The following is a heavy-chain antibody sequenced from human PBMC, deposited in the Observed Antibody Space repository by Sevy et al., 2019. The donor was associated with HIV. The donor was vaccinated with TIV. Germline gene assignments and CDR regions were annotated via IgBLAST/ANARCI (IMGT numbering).Heavy chain of an antibody. CDR3: ARDILVAGQWRYFDY. Sequence: SETLSLTCTVSGDSISSSNYYWNWIRQPAGEGLEWIGRIYTSGSTNYNPSLKSRVTISVDTSKNQFSLKLRSVTAADTAVYYCARDILVAGQWRYFDYWGQGTLVTVSS. CDR2: IYTSGST. V-gene: IGHV4-61*02. D-gene: IGHD6-19*01. J-gene: IGHJ4*02. CDR1: GDSISSSNYY.